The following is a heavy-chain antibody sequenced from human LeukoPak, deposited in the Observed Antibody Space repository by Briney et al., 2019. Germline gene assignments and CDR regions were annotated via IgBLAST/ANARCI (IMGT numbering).Heavy chain of an antibody. D-gene: IGHD3-10*01. V-gene: IGHV3-49*04. J-gene: IGHJ4*02. Sequence: PGGSLRLSCAASGFTFSSYWMHWVRQAPGKGLEWVGFIRSKAYGGTTENAASVKGRFTISRDDSKSIAYLQMNSLKTEDTAVYYCTGSFGELTFFDYWGLGTLVTVSS. CDR3: TGSFGELTFFDY. CDR2: IRSKAYGGTT. CDR1: GFTFSSYW.